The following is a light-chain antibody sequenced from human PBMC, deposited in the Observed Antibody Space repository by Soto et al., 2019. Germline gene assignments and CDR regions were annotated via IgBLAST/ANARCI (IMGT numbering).Light chain of an antibody. Sequence: DIEMTQSPSTLSASVGDRVTISCRASQSISRWLAWYQQKPGKAPNLLIYDASSLQSGVPSRFSGIGSGTDFTLPISSLQPDDFATYYRQQYNSHWTFGQGTKVEIK. CDR1: QSISRW. CDR3: QQYNSHWT. CDR2: DAS. J-gene: IGKJ1*01. V-gene: IGKV1-5*01.